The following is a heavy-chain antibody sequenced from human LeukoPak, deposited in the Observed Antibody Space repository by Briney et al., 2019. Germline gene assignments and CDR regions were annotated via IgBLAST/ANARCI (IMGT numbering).Heavy chain of an antibody. CDR3: ARDEHGGAFDI. D-gene: IGHD4-23*01. J-gene: IGHJ3*02. CDR2: INPNSGGT. Sequence: ASVKVSSKASGYTFTGYNMHWVRQAPGQGLEWMGRINPNSGGTNYAQKFQGRVTMTRDTSISTAYMELSRLRSDDTAVYYCARDEHGGAFDIWGQGTMVTVSS. CDR1: GYTFTGYN. V-gene: IGHV1-2*06.